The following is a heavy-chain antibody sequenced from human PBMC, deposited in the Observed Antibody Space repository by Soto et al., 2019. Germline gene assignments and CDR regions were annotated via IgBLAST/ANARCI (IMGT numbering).Heavy chain of an antibody. CDR1: GGTLSRSA. D-gene: IGHD6-13*01. J-gene: IGHJ5*01. V-gene: IGHV1-69*01. CDR2: IIPIFGPA. Sequence: QVQLVQSGAEVKKPGSSVKVSCKASGGTLSRSAISWVRQAPGQGLEWMGGIIPIFGPAIYAQKFRGRVSIIADESTRTAYMEMSSLRSDDTAVYYCVTGSSWTKVESWXXGTLVTVSS. CDR3: VTGSSWTKVES.